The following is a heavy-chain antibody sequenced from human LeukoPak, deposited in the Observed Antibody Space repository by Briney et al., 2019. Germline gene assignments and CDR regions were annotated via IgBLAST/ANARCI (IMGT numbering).Heavy chain of an antibody. J-gene: IGHJ3*02. Sequence: GGSLRLSCAASGFTFSSYGMHWVRQAPGKGLEWVAVIWYDGSNKYYADSVKGRFTISRDNSKNTLYLQMNRLRAEDTAVYYCARDGVRYFDWTENDAFDIWGQGTMVTVSS. CDR3: ARDGVRYFDWTENDAFDI. CDR1: GFTFSSYG. D-gene: IGHD3-9*01. V-gene: IGHV3-33*01. CDR2: IWYDGSNK.